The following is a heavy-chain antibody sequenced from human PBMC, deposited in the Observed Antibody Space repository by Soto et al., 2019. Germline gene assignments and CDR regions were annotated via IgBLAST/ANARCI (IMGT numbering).Heavy chain of an antibody. D-gene: IGHD1-26*01. CDR1: GGSFSGYY. CDR3: ATRLIVGATKFDY. CDR2: INHSGST. J-gene: IGHJ4*02. Sequence: SETLSLTCAVYGGSFSGYYWSWIRQPPGKGLEWIGEINHSGSTNYNPSLKSRVTISVDTSKNQFSLKLSPVTAADTAVYYCATRLIVGATKFDYWGQGTLVTVSS. V-gene: IGHV4-34*01.